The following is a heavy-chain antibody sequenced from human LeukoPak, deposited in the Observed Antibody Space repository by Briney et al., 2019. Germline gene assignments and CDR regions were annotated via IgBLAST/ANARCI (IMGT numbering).Heavy chain of an antibody. J-gene: IGHJ4*02. D-gene: IGHD3-10*01. CDR1: GFTFRNAW. CDR3: TKTYYYGSGSLVY. V-gene: IGHV3-15*01. Sequence: GRSLRLSCAASGFTFRNAWMSWVRQAPGKGLEWVVRIKIKTDGGTTDYAAPVKGRFTISRDDSKNTLYLQMNSLKTEDTAIYYCTKTYYYGSGSLVYWGQGTLVTVSS. CDR2: IKIKTDGGTT.